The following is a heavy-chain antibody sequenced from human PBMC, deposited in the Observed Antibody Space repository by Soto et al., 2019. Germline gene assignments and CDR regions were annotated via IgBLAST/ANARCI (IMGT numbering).Heavy chain of an antibody. CDR3: TRDPAPSGWFDY. V-gene: IGHV3-74*01. D-gene: IGHD6-19*01. CDR2: INSDGSST. Sequence: EVQLVESGGGLVQPGGSLRLSCAASGFTFSDYWMHWVRQAPGKGLVWVSRINSDGSSTSYADSVRGRFTISRDNAKNTLYLQMNSLRGEDTAVYYCTRDPAPSGWFDYWGQGTLVTVSS. J-gene: IGHJ5*01. CDR1: GFTFSDYW.